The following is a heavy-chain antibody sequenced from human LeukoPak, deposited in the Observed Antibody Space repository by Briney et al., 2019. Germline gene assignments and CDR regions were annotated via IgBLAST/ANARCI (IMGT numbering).Heavy chain of an antibody. D-gene: IGHD4-11*01. V-gene: IGHV3-74*01. J-gene: IGHJ5*02. CDR2: INNDESHT. Sequence: PGGSLRLSCAASGFTFSSYWMHWVRQAPGKGLVWVSRINNDESHTTYADSVKGRFTISRDNAKNTLYLQMNSLRVEDTAVYYCARDQSSNWYVAWFDPWGQGTLVTVSS. CDR1: GFTFSSYW. CDR3: ARDQSSNWYVAWFDP.